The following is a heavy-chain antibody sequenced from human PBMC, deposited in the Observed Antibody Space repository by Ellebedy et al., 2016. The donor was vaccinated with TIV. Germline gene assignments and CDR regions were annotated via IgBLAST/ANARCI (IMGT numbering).Heavy chain of an antibody. CDR2: LSYDGGSK. CDR3: ARGGLVMTTVTTRPVDW. Sequence: GESLKISCAASGFTFSAYAMHWVRQAPGKGLDWLAILSYDGGSKYYADSVEGRFTISRDNSNNTLYLQMNSLRPEDAAVYYCARGGLVMTTVTTRPVDWWGQGTLVTVSS. J-gene: IGHJ4*02. CDR1: GFTFSAYA. D-gene: IGHD4-11*01. V-gene: IGHV3-30-3*01.